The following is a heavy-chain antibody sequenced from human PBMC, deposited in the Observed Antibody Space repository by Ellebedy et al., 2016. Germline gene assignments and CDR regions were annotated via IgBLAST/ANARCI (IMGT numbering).Heavy chain of an antibody. V-gene: IGHV4-59*01. CDR2: VYYSGTP. D-gene: IGHD2-15*01. CDR1: GGSISGYY. Sequence: GSLRLXCTVSGGSISGYYWSWVRQPPGKGLEWIGYVYYSGTPNYNPSLKSRVTISLDRSNNQFSLELTSVTAADTAVYYCARGYCSGGRCYAYGMDVWGQGTTVTVSS. J-gene: IGHJ6*02. CDR3: ARGYCSGGRCYAYGMDV.